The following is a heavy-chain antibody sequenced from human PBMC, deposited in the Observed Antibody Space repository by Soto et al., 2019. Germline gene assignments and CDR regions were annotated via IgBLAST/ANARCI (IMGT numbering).Heavy chain of an antibody. J-gene: IGHJ4*02. CDR1: GDTFSFYT. CDR2: INPIVSMS. V-gene: IGHV1-69*02. CDR3: AASYGSGYRAFDY. D-gene: IGHD3-10*01. Sequence: QVQLVQSGTEVKKPGSSVKVSCKASGDTFSFYTINWVRQAPGLVLEWVGRINPIVSMSNYAQKFQGRVSMPADKSTSTGYMELRSLRSDDTAMYFCAASYGSGYRAFDYWGQGALVIVSS.